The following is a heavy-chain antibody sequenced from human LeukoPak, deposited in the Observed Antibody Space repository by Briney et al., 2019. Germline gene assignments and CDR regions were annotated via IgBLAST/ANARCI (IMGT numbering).Heavy chain of an antibody. CDR1: GFTFSSYW. D-gene: IGHD3-10*01. CDR3: ARGVAYYGSGSHSDY. V-gene: IGHV3-7*01. CDR2: IKHDGSEI. Sequence: PERSLRLSCAASGFTFSSYWMTWVRQAPGKGLEWVAHIKHDGSEINYVDSVKGRFTISRDSAKNSLYLQMNSLRAEDTAVYYCARGVAYYGSGSHSDYWGQGILVTVSS. J-gene: IGHJ4*02.